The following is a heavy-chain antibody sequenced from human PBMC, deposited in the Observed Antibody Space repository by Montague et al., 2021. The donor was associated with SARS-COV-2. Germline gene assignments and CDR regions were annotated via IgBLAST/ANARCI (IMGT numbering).Heavy chain of an antibody. CDR1: GFTFSSYS. J-gene: IGHJ3*02. CDR3: ARDATTLAFDI. CDR2: ISSSSSYI. V-gene: IGHV3-21*01. Sequence: SLRLSCAASGFTFSSYSMNWVRQAPGKGLEWASSISSSSSYIYYADSVKGRFTISRDNAKNSLYLQMNSLRAEDTAVYYCARDATTLAFDIWGQGTMVTVSS. D-gene: IGHD4-11*01.